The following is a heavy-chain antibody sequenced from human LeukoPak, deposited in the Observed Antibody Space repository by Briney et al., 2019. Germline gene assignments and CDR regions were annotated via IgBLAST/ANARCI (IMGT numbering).Heavy chain of an antibody. D-gene: IGHD5-24*01. CDR2: IYYTGNT. Sequence: ASETLSLTCTVSGGSISYYYWNWLRQPPGKGLEWVGYIYYTGNTNYNPSLKRRVTISVDTSKNQFSLKLSSVTAADTAVYYCARDRLQLQSWGQGTLVTVSS. CDR3: ARDRLQLQS. CDR1: GGSISYYY. J-gene: IGHJ5*02. V-gene: IGHV4-59*01.